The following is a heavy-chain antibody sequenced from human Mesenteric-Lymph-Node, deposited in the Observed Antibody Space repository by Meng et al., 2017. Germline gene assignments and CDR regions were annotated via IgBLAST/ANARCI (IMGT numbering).Heavy chain of an antibody. CDR2: IYYTGST. CDR1: GGSINSGDYY. V-gene: IGHV4-30-4*01. CDR3: ARNYYFDY. J-gene: IGHJ4*02. Sequence: QVRLQVPGPGLVKPSQTLSLTCTVSGGSINSGDYYWGWIRQPPGKGLEWIGYIYYTGSTYYNPSLKSRVTISMDTSKNQFSLRLSSVTAADTAVYYCARNYYFDYWGQGTLVTVSS.